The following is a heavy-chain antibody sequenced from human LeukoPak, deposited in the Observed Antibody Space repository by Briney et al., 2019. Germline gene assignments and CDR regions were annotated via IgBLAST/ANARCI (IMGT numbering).Heavy chain of an antibody. CDR1: GFTFSYYA. CDR3: VKDNEAGGSPFDR. D-gene: IGHD1-1*01. CDR2: ISSNGGST. V-gene: IGHV3-64D*09. J-gene: IGHJ4*02. Sequence: PGGSLRLSCSASGFTFSYYAMHWVRQAAGKGLEFVSGISSNGGSTYYADSLKGRFTISRDNSKNTLYLQMSSLRAVDTAVYYCVKDNEAGGSPFDRWGQGTLVTVSS.